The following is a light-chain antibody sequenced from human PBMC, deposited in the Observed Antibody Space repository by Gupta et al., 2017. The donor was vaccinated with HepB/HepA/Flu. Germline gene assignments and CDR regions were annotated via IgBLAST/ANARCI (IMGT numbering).Light chain of an antibody. Sequence: EIVLTQSPGTLSLSPGERATLSCRASQSVSSSYLAWYQQKPGQAPRLLIYCASSRATGIPDRFSGSGSGTDFTLTISRRDPEDFAVYYCQQYGSLPPWTFGQGTKVEIK. CDR1: QSVSSSY. J-gene: IGKJ2*02. V-gene: IGKV3-20*01. CDR3: QQYGSLPPWT. CDR2: CAS.